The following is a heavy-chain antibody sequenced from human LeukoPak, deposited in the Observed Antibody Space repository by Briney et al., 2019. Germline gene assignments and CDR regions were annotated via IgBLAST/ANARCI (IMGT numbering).Heavy chain of an antibody. CDR1: GFTFSSSA. Sequence: GGSLRLSCAASGFTFSSSAMSWVRQVPRKGLEWVSAVRDSGGSTYYADSVKGRFTISRDNSKNTLYLLMNSLRAEDTAIYYCAKGEKTRPFGGVIDYWGQGTLVTVSS. CDR3: AKGEKTRPFGGVIDY. CDR2: VRDSGGST. D-gene: IGHD3-16*02. J-gene: IGHJ4*02. V-gene: IGHV3-23*01.